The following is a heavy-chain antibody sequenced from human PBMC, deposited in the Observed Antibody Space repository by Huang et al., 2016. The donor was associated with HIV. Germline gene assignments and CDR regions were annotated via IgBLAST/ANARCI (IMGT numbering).Heavy chain of an antibody. D-gene: IGHD3-22*01. Sequence: EVQLAQSGPEVKKPGESLKISCKGSGFSFTNYWIGWLRQMLGKGLEWRGIIYPGDSDTKYSPSFQGQVTISADKSISTAYLQWSSLKASDTAMYYCVRSTSGYYYRTDYWGQGTLVTVSS. CDR2: IYPGDSDT. CDR1: GFSFTNYW. CDR3: VRSTSGYYYRTDY. V-gene: IGHV5-51*01. J-gene: IGHJ4*02.